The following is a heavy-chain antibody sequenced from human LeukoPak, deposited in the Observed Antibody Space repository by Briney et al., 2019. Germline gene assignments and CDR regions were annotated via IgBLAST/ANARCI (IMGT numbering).Heavy chain of an antibody. V-gene: IGHV3-30*02. CDR1: GFTFSSYG. Sequence: GGSLRLSCAASGFTFSSYGMHWVRQAPGKGLEWVAFIRYDGSNKYYADSVKGRFTISRDNSKNTLYLQMNSLRAEDTAVYYCSGWYYDYVWGSYRNDYWGQGTLVTVSS. D-gene: IGHD3-16*02. CDR2: IRYDGSNK. CDR3: SGWYYDYVWGSYRNDY. J-gene: IGHJ4*02.